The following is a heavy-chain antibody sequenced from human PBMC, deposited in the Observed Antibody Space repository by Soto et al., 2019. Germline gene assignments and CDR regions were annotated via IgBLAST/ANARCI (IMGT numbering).Heavy chain of an antibody. CDR1: GGTFSNSA. V-gene: IGHV1-69*12. Sequence: QVQLEQSGAEVKKPGSSVKVSCKASGGTFSNSAISWVRQAPGQGLEWMGGIMPIFRTPDYAQKFQGRVTITADESTSTAYMELSGLRSEDTAVYYCARDKYRLQLGGNYYYIMDVWGQGTTVTVSS. CDR2: IMPIFRTP. CDR3: ARDKYRLQLGGNYYYIMDV. J-gene: IGHJ6*02. D-gene: IGHD5-12*01.